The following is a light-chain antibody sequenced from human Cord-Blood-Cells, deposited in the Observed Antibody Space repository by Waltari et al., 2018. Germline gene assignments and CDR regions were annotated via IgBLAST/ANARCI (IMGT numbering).Light chain of an antibody. J-gene: IGKJ1*01. V-gene: IGKV1-39*01. CDR2: AAS. CDR3: QQYYSYPRT. Sequence: DIQMTQSPSPLSASVGDRVTITCRVSQSISSYLNWYQQKPGKAPKLLIYAASSLQSGVPSRFSGSGSGTDFTLTISSLQPEDFATYYCQQYYSYPRTFGQGTKVEIK. CDR1: QSISSY.